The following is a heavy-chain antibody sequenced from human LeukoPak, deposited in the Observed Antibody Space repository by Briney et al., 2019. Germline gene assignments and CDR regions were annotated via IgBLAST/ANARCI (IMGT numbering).Heavy chain of an antibody. CDR3: AKAAWGYSYGYVPDY. CDR2: ISGSGGST. D-gene: IGHD5-18*01. V-gene: IGHV3-23*01. CDR1: GFTFSSYA. Sequence: GGSLRLSCAASGFTFSSYAMSWVRQAPGKGLEWVSAISGSGGSTNYEDSVKGRFTISRDNSKNTLYLQMNSLRAEDTAVYYCAKAAWGYSYGYVPDYWGQGTLVTVSS. J-gene: IGHJ4*02.